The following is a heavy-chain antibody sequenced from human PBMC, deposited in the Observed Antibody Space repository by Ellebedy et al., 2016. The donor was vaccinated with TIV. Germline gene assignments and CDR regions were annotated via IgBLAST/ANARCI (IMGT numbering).Heavy chain of an antibody. D-gene: IGHD3-10*01. CDR2: INASGTT. Sequence: MPSETLSLTCAVYNGSFTHYFWSWVRQPPGKGLEWIGEINASGTTNNNPSLKNRVTISVDTPKRQFSLRLTSVTAADTAVYHCARARGQYLYGSGSYFTNWGQGEMVTVSS. J-gene: IGHJ4*02. CDR1: NGSFTHYF. V-gene: IGHV4-34*01. CDR3: ARARGQYLYGSGSYFTN.